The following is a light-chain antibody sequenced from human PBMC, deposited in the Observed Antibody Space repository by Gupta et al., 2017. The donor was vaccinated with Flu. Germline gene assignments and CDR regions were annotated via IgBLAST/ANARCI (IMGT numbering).Light chain of an antibody. Sequence: YELPHPPSLSVTPGQTASITCPGDALPKQFGYWYQQKPGKAPVLIIYKDSRRPSGIPARFSGSSSGKTVTLTITGVQATDEADYFCRSEDISGAFVVFGGGTKLTVL. CDR2: KDS. V-gene: IGLV3-25*03. CDR3: RSEDISGAFVV. J-gene: IGLJ2*01. CDR1: ALPKQF.